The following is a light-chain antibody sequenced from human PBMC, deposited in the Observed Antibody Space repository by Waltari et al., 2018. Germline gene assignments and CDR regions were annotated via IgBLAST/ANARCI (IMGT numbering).Light chain of an antibody. J-gene: IGKJ1*01. Sequence: DIVMTQSPATLSVSPGERATLSCRASQSIGSNVAWYQHKPGQAPRFLIYGASTRATGIPARFSGSGSGTEFTLTISSLQSADFAVYYCQQYNNWPETFGQGTKVEIK. V-gene: IGKV3-15*01. CDR1: QSIGSN. CDR3: QQYNNWPET. CDR2: GAS.